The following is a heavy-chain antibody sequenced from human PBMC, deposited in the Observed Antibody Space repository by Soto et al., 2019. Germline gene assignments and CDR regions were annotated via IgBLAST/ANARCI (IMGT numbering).Heavy chain of an antibody. D-gene: IGHD2-21*02. V-gene: IGHV1-18*01. CDR1: GYTFTSYG. J-gene: IGHJ4*02. CDR2: INVYNGNT. Sequence: ASVKVSCKASGYTFTSYGISWVRQAPGQGLEWMGWINVYNGNTNYAQKLQGRVTMTTDTSTSTAYLDLRSLRSDDTAVYFCARSIVVVTALDYWGQGTLVTVSS. CDR3: ARSIVVVTALDY.